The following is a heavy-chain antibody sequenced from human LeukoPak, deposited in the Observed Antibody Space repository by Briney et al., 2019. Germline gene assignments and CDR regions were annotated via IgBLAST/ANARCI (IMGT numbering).Heavy chain of an antibody. CDR1: GYTFNSYD. V-gene: IGHV1-18*01. J-gene: IGHJ4*02. CDR2: ISTYNGNT. CDR3: ARVLRYDFWSAYYFDY. D-gene: IGHD3-3*01. Sequence: ASVKVSFKASGYTFNSYDISWVRQAPGQGLEWMAWISTYNGNTNYAQKVQGRATMTTDTSTSTAYMELRSLRSDDTAVHYCARVLRYDFWSAYYFDYWGQGTLVTVSS.